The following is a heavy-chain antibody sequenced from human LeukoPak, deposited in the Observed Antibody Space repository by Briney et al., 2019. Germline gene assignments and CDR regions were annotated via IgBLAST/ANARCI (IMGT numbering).Heavy chain of an antibody. D-gene: IGHD6-19*01. V-gene: IGHV3-53*01. Sequence: GGPLRLSCAASGFTVSSNYMSWVRQAPGKGLEWVSVIYSGGSTYYADSVKGRFTISRDNSKNTLYLQMDSLRAEDMAVYYCASLLVAGVASVDYWGQGTLVTVSS. CDR3: ASLLVAGVASVDY. CDR2: IYSGGST. J-gene: IGHJ4*02. CDR1: GFTVSSNY.